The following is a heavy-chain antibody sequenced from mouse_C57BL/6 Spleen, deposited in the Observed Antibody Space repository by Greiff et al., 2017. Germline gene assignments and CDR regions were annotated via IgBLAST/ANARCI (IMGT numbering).Heavy chain of an antibody. CDR2: INPNYGTT. CDR3: AREGYYYGSSYGYFDV. V-gene: IGHV1-39*01. CDR1: GYSFTDYN. D-gene: IGHD1-1*01. J-gene: IGHJ1*03. Sequence: VQLKESGPELVKPGASVKISCKASGYSFTDYNMNWVKQSNGKSLEWIGVINPNYGTTSYNQKFKGKATLTVDQSSSTAYMQLNSLTSEDSAVYYCAREGYYYGSSYGYFDVWGTGTTVTVSS.